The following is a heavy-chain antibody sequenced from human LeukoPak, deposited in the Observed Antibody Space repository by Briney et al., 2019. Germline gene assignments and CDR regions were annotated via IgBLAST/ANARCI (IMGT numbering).Heavy chain of an antibody. D-gene: IGHD3-22*01. J-gene: IGHJ4*02. CDR2: ILYDGSNK. CDR1: GFTFSSYG. Sequence: GRSLRLSCAASGFTFSSYGMHWVRQAPGKGLEWVAVILYDGSNKYYVDSVKGRFTISRDNSKNTLYLQMNSLRAEDTAVYYCAKDRARSHPYDTSGLTPNDYWGQGTLVTVSS. CDR3: AKDRARSHPYDTSGLTPNDY. V-gene: IGHV3-30*18.